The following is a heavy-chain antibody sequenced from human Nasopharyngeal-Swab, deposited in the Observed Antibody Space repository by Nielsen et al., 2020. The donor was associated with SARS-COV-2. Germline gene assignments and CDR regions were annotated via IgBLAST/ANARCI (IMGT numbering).Heavy chain of an antibody. Sequence: SETLSLTCAVYGGSFSGYYWSWIRQPPGKGLEWIGEINHSGSTNYNPSLKSRATISVDTSKNQFSLKLSSVTAADTAVYYCARDGGGYCSGGSCLPNWFDPWGQGTLVTVSS. CDR2: INHSGST. J-gene: IGHJ5*02. V-gene: IGHV4-34*01. CDR3: ARDGGGYCSGGSCLPNWFDP. D-gene: IGHD2-15*01. CDR1: GGSFSGYY.